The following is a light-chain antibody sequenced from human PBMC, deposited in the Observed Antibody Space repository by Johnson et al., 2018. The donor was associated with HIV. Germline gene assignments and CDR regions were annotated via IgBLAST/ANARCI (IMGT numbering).Light chain of an antibody. Sequence: QSVLTQPPSVSAAPGQKVTISCSGSSSNIGNNYVSWYRQLPGTATKLLIYENTQRPSGIPDRFSGSKSGASATLGITGLWPEDEADYYCLAWDSILTAYVFGAGTKVTV. J-gene: IGLJ1*01. V-gene: IGLV1-51*02. CDR2: ENT. CDR1: SSNIGNNY. CDR3: LAWDSILTAYV.